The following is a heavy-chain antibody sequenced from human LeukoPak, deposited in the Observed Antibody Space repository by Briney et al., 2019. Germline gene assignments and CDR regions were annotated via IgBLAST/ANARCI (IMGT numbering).Heavy chain of an antibody. CDR2: INGRGGST. CDR1: GFTFSNYA. V-gene: IGHV3-23*01. Sequence: GGSLRLSCAASGFTFSNYAMSWVRQAPGKGLEWVSSINGRGGSTYYADSVKGRFTISRDNAKNSLYLQMNSLRAEDTAVYYCASLRYYSSSGLDYWGQGTLVTVSS. D-gene: IGHD6-13*01. J-gene: IGHJ4*02. CDR3: ASLRYYSSSGLDY.